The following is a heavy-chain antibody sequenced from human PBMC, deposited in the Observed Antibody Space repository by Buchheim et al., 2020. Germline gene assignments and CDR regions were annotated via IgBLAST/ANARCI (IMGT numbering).Heavy chain of an antibody. D-gene: IGHD3-3*01. CDR3: ASADDFWSGLDY. Sequence: QVQLVQSGAEVKKPGASVRVSCKASGYTFSDYFIHWVRQAPEQGLQWMGRIDPDSGDTNYAKKFPGRITMSRDTSISTAYMDLSRLQSDDTAVYYCASADDFWSGLDYWGQGTL. J-gene: IGHJ4*02. CDR1: GYTFSDYF. CDR2: IDPDSGDT. V-gene: IGHV1-2*06.